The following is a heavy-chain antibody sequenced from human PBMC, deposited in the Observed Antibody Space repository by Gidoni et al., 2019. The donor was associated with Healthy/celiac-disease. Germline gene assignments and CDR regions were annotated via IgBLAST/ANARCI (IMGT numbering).Heavy chain of an antibody. Sequence: QVQLVESGGGVVQPGRSLRLSCAASGFTFRSYGMHWVRQAPGKGLEWVAVISYDGSNKYYADSVKGRFTISRDNSKNTLYLQMNSLRAEDTAVYYCASGGYCSGGSCYGWWGQGTLVTVSS. D-gene: IGHD2-15*01. CDR2: ISYDGSNK. CDR1: GFTFRSYG. V-gene: IGHV3-30*03. J-gene: IGHJ4*02. CDR3: ASGGYCSGGSCYGW.